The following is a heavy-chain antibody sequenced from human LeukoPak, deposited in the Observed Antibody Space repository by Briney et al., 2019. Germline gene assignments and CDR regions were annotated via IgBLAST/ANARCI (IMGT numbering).Heavy chain of an antibody. Sequence: ASVKVSCKASGYTFTSYYIHWVRQAPGQGLEWMGIVNPSGGSTIYAQKFQGRVTMTRDTSTSTVYMELSSLRSEDTAVYYCARATRGNTPDYWGQGTLVTASS. V-gene: IGHV1-46*01. D-gene: IGHD4-23*01. CDR3: ARATRGNTPDY. J-gene: IGHJ4*02. CDR1: GYTFTSYY. CDR2: VNPSGGST.